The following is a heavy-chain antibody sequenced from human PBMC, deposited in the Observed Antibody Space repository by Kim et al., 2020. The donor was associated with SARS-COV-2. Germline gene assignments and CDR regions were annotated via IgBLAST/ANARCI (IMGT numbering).Heavy chain of an antibody. V-gene: IGHV3-23*01. J-gene: IGHJ5*02. D-gene: IGHD5-18*01. CDR3: AKEQLWPGTKYNWFDP. CDR1: GFTFSSYA. CDR2: ISGSGGST. Sequence: GGSLRLSCAASGFTFSSYAMSWVRQAPGKGLEWVSAISGSGGSTYYADSVKGRFTISRDNSKNTLYLQMNSLRAEDTAVYYCAKEQLWPGTKYNWFDPWGQGTLVTVSS.